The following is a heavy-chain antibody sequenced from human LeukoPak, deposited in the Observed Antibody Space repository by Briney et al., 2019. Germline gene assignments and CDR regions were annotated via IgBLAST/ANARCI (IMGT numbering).Heavy chain of an antibody. CDR3: ARAEIAAAALDY. J-gene: IGHJ4*02. CDR1: GFTFSNYA. Sequence: GGSLRLSCAAYGFTFSNYAMNWVRQAPGKGLEWVSVIYSGGSTYYADSVKGRFTISRDNSKNTLYLQMNSLRAEDTAVYYCARAEIAAAALDYWGQGTLVTVSS. V-gene: IGHV3-53*01. D-gene: IGHD6-13*01. CDR2: IYSGGST.